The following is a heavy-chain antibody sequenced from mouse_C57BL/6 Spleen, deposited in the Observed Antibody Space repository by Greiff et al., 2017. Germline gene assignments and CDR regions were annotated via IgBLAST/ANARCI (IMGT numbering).Heavy chain of an antibody. CDR2: IDPSDSYT. Sequence: QVQLQQPGAELVMPGASVKLSCKASGYTFTSYWMHWVKQRPGQGLEWIGEIDPSDSYTNYNQKFKGKSTLTVDKSSSTAYMQLSSLTSEDSAVYYCARWDYSNCSYWYFDVWGTGTTLTVSS. V-gene: IGHV1-69*01. D-gene: IGHD2-5*01. CDR1: GYTFTSYW. CDR3: ARWDYSNCSYWYFDV. J-gene: IGHJ1*03.